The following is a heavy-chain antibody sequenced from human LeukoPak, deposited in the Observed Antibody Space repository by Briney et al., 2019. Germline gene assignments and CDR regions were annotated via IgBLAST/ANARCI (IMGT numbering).Heavy chain of an antibody. V-gene: IGHV3-23*01. J-gene: IGHJ4*02. CDR1: GFTFSSYA. CDR3: ARASLMDDYVWGSYRYQGVDY. D-gene: IGHD3-16*02. Sequence: GGSLRLSCAASGFTFSSYAMSWVRQAPGKGLEWVSAISGSGGSTYYADSVKGRFTISRDNDKNSLYLQMNSLRAEDTAVYYCARASLMDDYVWGSYRYQGVDYWGQGTLVTVSS. CDR2: ISGSGGST.